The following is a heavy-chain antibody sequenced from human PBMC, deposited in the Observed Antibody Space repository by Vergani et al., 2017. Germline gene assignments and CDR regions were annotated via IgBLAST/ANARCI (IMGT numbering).Heavy chain of an antibody. J-gene: IGHJ6*02. CDR2: ISAYNGNT. V-gene: IGHV1-18*04. CDR3: ARDGGLRYFDWFHYYYGMDV. Sequence: QVQLVQSGAEVKKPGASVKVSCKASGYTFTSYGISWVRQSPGQGLEWMGWISAYNGNTNYAQKLQGRVTMTTDTSTSTVYMELRSLRSDDTAVYYCARDGGLRYFDWFHYYYGMDVWGQGTTVTVSS. D-gene: IGHD3-9*01. CDR1: GYTFTSYG.